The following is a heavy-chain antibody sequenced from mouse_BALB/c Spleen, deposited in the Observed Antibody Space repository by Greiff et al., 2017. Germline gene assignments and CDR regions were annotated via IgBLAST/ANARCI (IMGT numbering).Heavy chain of an antibody. V-gene: IGHV1-5*01. J-gene: IGHJ2*01. CDR2: IYPGNSDT. CDR3: TRGAVVGHFDY. D-gene: IGHD1-1*01. Sequence: EVQLQQSGTVLARPGASVKMSCKASGYTFTSYWMHWVKQRPGQGLEWIGAIYPGNSDTSYNQKFKGKAKLTAVTSTSTAYMELSSLTNEDSAVYYCTRGAVVGHFDYWGQGTTLTVSS. CDR1: GYTFTSYW.